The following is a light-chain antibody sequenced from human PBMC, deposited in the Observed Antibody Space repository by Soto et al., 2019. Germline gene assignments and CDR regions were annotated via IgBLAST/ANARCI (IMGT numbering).Light chain of an antibody. CDR1: QSISSY. Sequence: DIQMTQSPSSLSASVGDRVTITCRASQSISSYLNWYQQNPGKAPKLLIYAASSLQSGVPSRFSESGSGTDFTLTISSLQPEDFATYYCQQSYSTPLTFGPGTKVDI. J-gene: IGKJ3*01. CDR2: AAS. CDR3: QQSYSTPLT. V-gene: IGKV1-39*01.